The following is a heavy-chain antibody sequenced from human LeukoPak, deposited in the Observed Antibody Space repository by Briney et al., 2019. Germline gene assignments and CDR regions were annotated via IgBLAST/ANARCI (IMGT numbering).Heavy chain of an antibody. D-gene: IGHD3-10*01. V-gene: IGHV4-30-4*01. CDR2: IYYSGST. Sequence: SETLSLTCTVSGGSISSGDYYWSWIRQPPGKGLEWIGYIYYSGSTYYNPSLKSRVTISVDTSKNQFSLKLSSVTAADTAVYYCALLGFGEFEYYYYGMDVWGQGTTVTVSS. CDR1: GGSISSGDYY. CDR3: ALLGFGEFEYYYYGMDV. J-gene: IGHJ6*02.